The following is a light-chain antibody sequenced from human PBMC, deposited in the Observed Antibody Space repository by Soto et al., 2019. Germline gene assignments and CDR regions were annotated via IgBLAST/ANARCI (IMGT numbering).Light chain of an antibody. V-gene: IGKV1-17*01. J-gene: IGKJ1*01. Sequence: IQMTQSPSSLSASVGDRVTITCRASQGIRNDLGWYQQKPGKAPKLLIYAASTLQSGVPSRFSGSGSGTEFTLTISSLQRDDFATYYCQQYNTYSPPWTFGQGTKVDIK. CDR3: QQYNTYSPPWT. CDR2: AAS. CDR1: QGIRND.